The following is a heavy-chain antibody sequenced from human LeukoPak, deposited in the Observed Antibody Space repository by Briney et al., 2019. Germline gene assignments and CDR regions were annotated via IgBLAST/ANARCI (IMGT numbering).Heavy chain of an antibody. CDR2: INPSGGST. CDR3: ARVWPDLAYCGGDCYHRGGVEAFDI. Sequence: GASVKVSCKASGYTFNSSYMHWVRQAPGQGLEWMGIINPSGGSTSYAQKFQGRVTMTRDTSTSTVYMELSSLRSEDTAVYYCARVWPDLAYCGGDCYHRGGVEAFDIWGQGTMVTVSS. J-gene: IGHJ3*02. V-gene: IGHV1-46*02. D-gene: IGHD2-21*01. CDR1: GYTFNSSY.